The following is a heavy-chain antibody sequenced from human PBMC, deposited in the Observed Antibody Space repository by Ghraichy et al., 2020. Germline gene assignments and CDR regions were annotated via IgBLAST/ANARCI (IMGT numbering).Heavy chain of an antibody. V-gene: IGHV4-59*01. CDR3: ARLGSGYGSGRTPARLGMDV. Sequence: SETLSLTCTVSGGSISSYYWSWIRQPPGKGLEWIGYIYYSGSTNYNPSLKSRVTISVDTSKNQFSLKLSSVTAADPAVYYCARLGSGYGSGRTPARLGMDVWGQGTTVTVSS. CDR2: IYYSGST. D-gene: IGHD6-19*01. J-gene: IGHJ6*02. CDR1: GGSISSYY.